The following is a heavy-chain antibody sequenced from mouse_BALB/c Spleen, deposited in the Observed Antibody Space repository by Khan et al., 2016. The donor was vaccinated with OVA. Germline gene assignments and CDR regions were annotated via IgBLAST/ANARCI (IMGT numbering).Heavy chain of an antibody. J-gene: IGHJ2*01. CDR3: ASVDGGDFDY. V-gene: IGHV3-2*02. CDR2: ISYSGYT. CDR1: GYSITTDYA. D-gene: IGHD2-3*01. Sequence: EVQLQESGPGLVKPSQSLSLTCTVTGYSITTDYASNWLRQFPGNKLEWMGYISYSGYTNYTPSFKGRISISRDTSKNTLFLQLKSVTTEDTARYYCASVDGGDFDYWGQGTTLTVSS.